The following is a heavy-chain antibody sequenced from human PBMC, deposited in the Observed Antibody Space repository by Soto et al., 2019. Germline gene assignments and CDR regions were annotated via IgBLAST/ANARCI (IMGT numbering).Heavy chain of an antibody. D-gene: IGHD2-2*01. J-gene: IGHJ4*02. CDR1: GFIFSNYA. CDR2: ISYDGSNK. CDR3: GRCSSTSCHLGADY. V-gene: IGHV3-30-3*01. Sequence: QVQLVESGGGGVQPGRSLRLSCAASGFIFSNYAMNWVRQAPGKGLEWVALISYDGSNKYYADSVKGRFTISRDNSKNTLYLQMNSLRTEDTAVYYCGRCSSTSCHLGADYWGQGTLVTVSS.